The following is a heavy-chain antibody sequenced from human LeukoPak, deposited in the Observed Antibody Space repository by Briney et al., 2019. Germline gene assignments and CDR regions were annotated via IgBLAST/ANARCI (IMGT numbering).Heavy chain of an antibody. CDR1: GFTFSAHY. V-gene: IGHV3-74*01. Sequence: LPGGSLRLSCAASGFTFSAHYMDWVRQAPGKGLEWVSRIHSDGINTNYADFVKGRFTISRDNAKNTLYLQMNSLRAEDTAVYYCARVAYISTWYVDYWGQGTLVNVPS. CDR2: IHSDGINT. D-gene: IGHD6-13*01. J-gene: IGHJ4*02. CDR3: ARVAYISTWYVDY.